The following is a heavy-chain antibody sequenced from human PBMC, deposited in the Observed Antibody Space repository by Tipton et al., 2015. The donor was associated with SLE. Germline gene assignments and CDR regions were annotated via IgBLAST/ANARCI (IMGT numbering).Heavy chain of an antibody. D-gene: IGHD6-6*01. CDR3: ARGMGSSSGCNWFDP. CDR1: GGSINSYY. CDR2: IYHSGST. V-gene: IGHV4-38-2*02. Sequence: TLSLTCTVSGGSINSYYWSWIRQPAGKGLEWIGSIYHSGSTYYNPSLKSRVTISVDTSKNQFSLKLSSVTAADTAVYYCARGMGSSSGCNWFDPWGQGTLVTVSS. J-gene: IGHJ5*02.